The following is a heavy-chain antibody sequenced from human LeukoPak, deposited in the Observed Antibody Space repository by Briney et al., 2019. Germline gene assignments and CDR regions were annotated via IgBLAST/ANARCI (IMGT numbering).Heavy chain of an antibody. CDR2: IYYSGST. CDR3: APLRPAAEQLVGVGSDAFDI. D-gene: IGHD6-6*01. J-gene: IGHJ3*02. V-gene: IGHV4-59*07. CDR1: GHPSSNDK. Sequence: KRADTVTLMCSVWGHPSSNDKRRGRRQPGGEGGEGIGYIYYSGSTNYNDSLKRRVTISVDKSKNQFSLKMNCLTTGGTAVYYCAPLRPAAEQLVGVGSDAFDIWGQGTMVTVSS.